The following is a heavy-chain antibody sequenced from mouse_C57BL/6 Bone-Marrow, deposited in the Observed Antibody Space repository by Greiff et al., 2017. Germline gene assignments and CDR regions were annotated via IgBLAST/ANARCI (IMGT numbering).Heavy chain of an antibody. CDR3: ARWLVYSGVAY. V-gene: IGHV2-2*01. Sequence: QVQLQQSGPGLVQPSQSLSITCTVSGFPLTSYGVHWVRQSPGKGLEWLGVIWRGGSTDKNAPFISSLSISKDNSKSKVFFKMNSLQADEAAIYYCARWLVYSGVAYWGQGTLVTVSA. D-gene: IGHD2-12*01. CDR1: GFPLTSYG. CDR2: IWRGGST. J-gene: IGHJ3*01.